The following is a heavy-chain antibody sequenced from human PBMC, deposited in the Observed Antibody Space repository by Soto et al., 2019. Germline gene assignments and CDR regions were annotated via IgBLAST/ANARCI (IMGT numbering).Heavy chain of an antibody. Sequence: WETLSLTCTVSGGSLSSYYWSWLRPPPGKGLEWIGYIYYSGSTNYNPSLKSRVTISVDTSKNQFSLKLSSVTAADTAVYYCARAPVATASSCYFDYWGQGTLVNVAS. D-gene: IGHD2-15*01. CDR2: IYYSGST. J-gene: IGHJ4*02. CDR3: ARAPVATASSCYFDY. V-gene: IGHV4-59*01. CDR1: GGSLSSYY.